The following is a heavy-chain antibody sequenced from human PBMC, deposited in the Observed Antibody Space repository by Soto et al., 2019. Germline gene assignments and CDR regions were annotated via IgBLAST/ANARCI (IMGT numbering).Heavy chain of an antibody. J-gene: IGHJ4*02. V-gene: IGHV3-30-3*01. CDR2: ISYDGSNK. CDR1: GFTFSSYA. D-gene: IGHD2-8*01. CDR3: AREHKGYNGVCPDY. Sequence: GGSLRLSCAASGFTFSSYAMHWVRQAPGKGLEWVAVISYDGSNKYYADSVKGRFTISRDNSKNTLYLQMNSLRAEDTAVYYCAREHKGYNGVCPDYWGQGTLVTVSS.